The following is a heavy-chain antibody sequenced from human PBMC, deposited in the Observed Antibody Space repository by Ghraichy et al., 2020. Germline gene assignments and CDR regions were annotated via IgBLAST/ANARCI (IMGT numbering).Heavy chain of an antibody. J-gene: IGHJ1*01. V-gene: IGHV3-21*01. Sequence: GGSLRLSCAASGFTFTIYTMNWVRQAPGKGLEWVSSISSSGSYIYYADSVKGRFTISRDDAKNSLYLQMNSLRVEDTAVYYCARGFNWNYDQAYILHWGQGTLVTVSS. D-gene: IGHD1-7*01. CDR3: ARGFNWNYDQAYILH. CDR2: ISSSGSYI. CDR1: GFTFTIYT.